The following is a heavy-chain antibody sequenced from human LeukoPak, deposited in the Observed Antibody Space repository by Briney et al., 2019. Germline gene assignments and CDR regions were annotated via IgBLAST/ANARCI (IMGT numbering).Heavy chain of an antibody. CDR1: GYTFTTYD. J-gene: IGHJ4*02. D-gene: IGHD6-19*01. CDR3: ARDGIAVAGTFDY. V-gene: IGHV1-8*01. CDR2: MNPNSGNT. Sequence: GASVKVSCKASGYTFTTYDINWVRQATGQGLEWMGWMNPNSGNTGYAQKFQGRVTITADKSTSTAYMELSSLRSEDTAVYYCARDGIAVAGTFDYWGQGTLVTVSS.